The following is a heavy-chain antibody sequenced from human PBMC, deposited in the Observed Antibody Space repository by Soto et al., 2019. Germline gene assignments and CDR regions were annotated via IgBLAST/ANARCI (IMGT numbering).Heavy chain of an antibody. CDR2: ISYDGTYK. CDR3: ANEVDVAFSSLQYGMDV. V-gene: IGHV3-30*14. J-gene: IGHJ6*02. Sequence: SGGSLRLSCAASGFTFNNFAMHWVRQAPGKGLEWVAFISYDGTYKYYADSVRGRFTVYRDNSKSTLFLQMNSLKFEDTAVYVCANEVDVAFSSLQYGMDVWGQGTTVTVS. CDR1: GFTFNNFA. D-gene: IGHD5-12*01.